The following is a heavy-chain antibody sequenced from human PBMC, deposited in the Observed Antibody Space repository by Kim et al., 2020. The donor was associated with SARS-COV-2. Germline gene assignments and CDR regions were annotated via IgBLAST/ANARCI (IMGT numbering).Heavy chain of an antibody. D-gene: IGHD1-1*01. CDR3: ARAHSGTDY. Sequence: GSTNYNPSLKSRVTISVDTSKNQFSLKLSSVTAADTAVYYCARAHSGTDYWGQGTLVTVSS. V-gene: IGHV4-34*01. CDR2: GST. J-gene: IGHJ4*02.